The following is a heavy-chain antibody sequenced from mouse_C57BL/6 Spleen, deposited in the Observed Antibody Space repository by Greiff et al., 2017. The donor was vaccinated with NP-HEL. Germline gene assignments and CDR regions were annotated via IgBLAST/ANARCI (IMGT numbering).Heavy chain of an antibody. CDR2: IYPGDGDT. V-gene: IGHV1-82*01. D-gene: IGHD2-4*01. CDR1: GYAFSSSW. CDR3: ARGGVYYDYDRGFDY. J-gene: IGHJ2*01. Sequence: VQLQQSGPELVKPGASVKISCKASGYAFSSSWMNWVKQRPGKGLEWIGRIYPGDGDTNYNGKFKGKATLTADKSSSTAYMQLSSLTSEDSAVYFCARGGVYYDYDRGFDYWGQGTTLTVSS.